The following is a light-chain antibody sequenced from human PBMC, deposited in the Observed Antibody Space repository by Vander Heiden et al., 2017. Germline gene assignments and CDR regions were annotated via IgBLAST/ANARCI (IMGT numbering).Light chain of an antibody. CDR3: QVWDSSTDHVV. V-gene: IGLV3-21*02. Sequence: SYVLTQPPSVSAAPGQTARMTCGGNNIGSKSVHWYQQKPGQAPVLVVYDASYRPSGIPERFSGSNSGNTATLTISRVVAGDEADYYCQVWDSSTDHVVFGGGTKLTVL. CDR2: DAS. CDR1: NIGSKS. J-gene: IGLJ2*01.